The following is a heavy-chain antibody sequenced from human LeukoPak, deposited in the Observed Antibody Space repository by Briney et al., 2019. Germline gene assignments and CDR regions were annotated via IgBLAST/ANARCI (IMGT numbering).Heavy chain of an antibody. D-gene: IGHD3-22*01. Sequence: PSETLSLTCTVSGGSISSYYWSWIRQPAGKGLEWIGRIYTSGSTNYNPSLKSRVTISVDTSKNQFSLKLSSVTAADTAVYYCARDDYDSSGSNWYFDLWGRGTLVTVAS. J-gene: IGHJ2*01. CDR2: IYTSGST. V-gene: IGHV4-4*07. CDR3: ARDDYDSSGSNWYFDL. CDR1: GGSISSYY.